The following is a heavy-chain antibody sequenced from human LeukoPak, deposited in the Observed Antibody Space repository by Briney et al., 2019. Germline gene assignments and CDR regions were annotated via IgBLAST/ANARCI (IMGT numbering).Heavy chain of an antibody. V-gene: IGHV1-69*05. CDR1: GGTFTNYA. Sequence: SVKVSCKASGGTFTNYAINWVRQAPGQGLDWMGGIIPMFATVNYAQKFQGRVTITTDESTNTAYMELSGLRSEDTAVYYCARNHENTGYYDAYFDYWGQGTLVTVSS. J-gene: IGHJ4*02. D-gene: IGHD3-9*01. CDR2: IIPMFATV. CDR3: ARNHENTGYYDAYFDY.